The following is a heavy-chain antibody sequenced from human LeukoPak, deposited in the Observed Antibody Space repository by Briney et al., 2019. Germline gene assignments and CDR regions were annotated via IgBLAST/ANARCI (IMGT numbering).Heavy chain of an antibody. CDR2: INPSAGRT. Sequence: GASVKVSCRASGYILSSYYMHWVRHAPGQGLEWMGIINPSAGRTDYTQKFQGRLTMPRDTPPSTVYMGLSGLRSEDMALYYCARTYCGGDGNNRYIYYWGQGTLGTVSS. CDR3: ARTYCGGDGNNRYIYY. CDR1: GYILSSYY. V-gene: IGHV1-46*01. J-gene: IGHJ4*02. D-gene: IGHD2-21*02.